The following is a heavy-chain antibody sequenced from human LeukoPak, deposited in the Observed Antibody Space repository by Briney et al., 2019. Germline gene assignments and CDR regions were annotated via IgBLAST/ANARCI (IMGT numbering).Heavy chain of an antibody. V-gene: IGHV4-59*01. D-gene: IGHD6-6*01. Sequence: SETLSLTCTVSDGAIRSYYWSWIRQPPGKGLEWIGYIYYSGSTKYNPSLKSRVTISVDTSKSQFSLKLSSVTAADTAVYYCARGYSSSSSSYYYYYYMDVWGKGTTVTVSS. CDR3: ARGYSSSSSSYYYYYYMDV. CDR2: IYYSGST. J-gene: IGHJ6*03. CDR1: DGAIRSYY.